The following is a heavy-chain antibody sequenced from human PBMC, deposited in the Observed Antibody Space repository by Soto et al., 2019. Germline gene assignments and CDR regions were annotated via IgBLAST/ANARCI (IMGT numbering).Heavy chain of an antibody. CDR1: SYTFATST. Sequence: QLQLVQSGPEAKKPGASVKVSCKASSYTFATSTISWLRQAPGQGPEWMGWIKAYSGNTNYAQKLQGRLTMNTDTSTSTAYMELRRQTTDHTAIYYCAIADYGDDDYWGQGTLVTVSS. V-gene: IGHV1-18*01. D-gene: IGHD4-17*01. CDR2: IKAYSGNT. J-gene: IGHJ4*02. CDR3: AIADYGDDDY.